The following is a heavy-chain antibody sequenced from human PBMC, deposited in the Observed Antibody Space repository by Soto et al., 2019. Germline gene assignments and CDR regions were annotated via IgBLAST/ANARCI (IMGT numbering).Heavy chain of an antibody. Sequence: QVQLVQSGAEVKKPGSSVKVSCKASGGTFSTSAISWVRQAPGQGLEWVGGIMPVFPTPDYAQNFQGRVTITADESTTTAYLELTSLRADDTAVYYCARDKDRLQLCGNYYYILDVWGQGTAITVSS. CDR3: ARDKDRLQLCGNYYYILDV. D-gene: IGHD3-16*01. V-gene: IGHV1-69*12. CDR1: GGTFSTSA. J-gene: IGHJ6*02. CDR2: IMPVFPTP.